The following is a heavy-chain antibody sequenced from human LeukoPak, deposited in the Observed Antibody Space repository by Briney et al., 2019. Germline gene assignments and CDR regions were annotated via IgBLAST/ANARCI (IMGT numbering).Heavy chain of an antibody. CDR1: GCSISRYY. CDR2: IYYIGST. D-gene: IGHD3-22*01. V-gene: IGHV4-59*01. J-gene: IGHJ2*01. Sequence: SETLSLTCSVSGCSISRYYWTWIRQPPGKGLEWIGYIYYIGSTNYNPSLKSRVTMSIDTSKNLFSLKMTSVAAADTAVYYCASEGRNYYDSRGYDYFELWGRGTLVTVSS. CDR3: ASEGRNYYDSRGYDYFEL.